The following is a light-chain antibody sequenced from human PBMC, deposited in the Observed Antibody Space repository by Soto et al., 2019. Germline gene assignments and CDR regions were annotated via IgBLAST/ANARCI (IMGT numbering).Light chain of an antibody. Sequence: QSVLTQPASVSGSPGQSITISCIGTSSDIGGYDYVSWCQQYPGKAPKLMIYGVTNRPSGVSNRFSGSKTGNTASLTISGLQAEDEADYYCFSHRSGDSHVFGTGTKVTVL. V-gene: IGLV2-14*01. J-gene: IGLJ1*01. CDR1: SSDIGGYDY. CDR2: GVT. CDR3: FSHRSGDSHV.